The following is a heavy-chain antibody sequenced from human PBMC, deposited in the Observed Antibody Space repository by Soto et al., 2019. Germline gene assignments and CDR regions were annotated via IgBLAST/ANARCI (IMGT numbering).Heavy chain of an antibody. V-gene: IGHV4-30-4*01. CDR1: GDSISSGDYY. Sequence: SETLSLTCTVSGDSISSGDYYWSWIRQPPGKGLEWIGYIYYSGGTYYNPSLKSRVTISVDTSKNQFSLKLSSVTAADTAVYYCARDIVLVPFFFGYYGMDVWGQGTTVTVSS. J-gene: IGHJ6*02. CDR3: ARDIVLVPFFFGYYGMDV. CDR2: IYYSGGT. D-gene: IGHD2-2*01.